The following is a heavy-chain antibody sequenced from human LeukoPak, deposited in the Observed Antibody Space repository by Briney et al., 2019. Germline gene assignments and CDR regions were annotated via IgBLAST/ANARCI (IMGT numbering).Heavy chain of an antibody. V-gene: IGHV3-66*01. J-gene: IGHJ4*02. CDR3: ATSILTAYYPSFDY. Sequence: GGSLRLSCAASGFTVTSNYMSWVRQAPGKGLEWVSVVYSGGSTYYADSVKGRFTISRDNFKNTLYLQMNSLRAEDMAVYYCATSILTAYYPSFDYWGQGTLVTVSS. D-gene: IGHD3-9*01. CDR1: GFTVTSNY. CDR2: VYSGGST.